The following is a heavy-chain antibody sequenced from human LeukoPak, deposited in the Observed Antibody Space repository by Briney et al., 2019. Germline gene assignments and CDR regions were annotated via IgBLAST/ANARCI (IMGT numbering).Heavy chain of an antibody. V-gene: IGHV3-30*18. J-gene: IGHJ4*02. Sequence: PGRSLRLSCAASGFTFSSYGMHWVRQALGKGLEWVAVISYDGSNKYYADSVKGRFTISRDNSKNTLYLQMNSLRAEDTAVYYCAKDKDSGEPVAGPSFFDYWGQGTLVTVSS. CDR2: ISYDGSNK. CDR1: GFTFSSYG. CDR3: AKDKDSGEPVAGPSFFDY. D-gene: IGHD6-19*01.